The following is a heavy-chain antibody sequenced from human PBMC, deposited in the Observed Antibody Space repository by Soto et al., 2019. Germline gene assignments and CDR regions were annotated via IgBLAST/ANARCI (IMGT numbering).Heavy chain of an antibody. V-gene: IGHV3-30*03. J-gene: IGHJ4*02. CDR2: ISYDGSNK. Sequence: QVQLVESGGGVVQPGRSLRLSCAASGFTFSSYGMHWVRQAPGKGLEWVAVISYDGSNKYYADSVKGRFTISRDNSKNTLYLQMNSLXXEDXXXXXXXRXXXXXXXXXXXXXDYWGQGTLVTVSS. CDR3: XRXXXXXXXXXXXXXDY. CDR1: GFTFSSYG.